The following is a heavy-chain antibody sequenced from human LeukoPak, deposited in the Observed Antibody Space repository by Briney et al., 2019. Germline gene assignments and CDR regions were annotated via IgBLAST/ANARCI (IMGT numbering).Heavy chain of an antibody. CDR3: ARDGITGTHPRNFDY. CDR1: GGSVSSGSYY. D-gene: IGHD1-7*01. J-gene: IGHJ4*02. CDR2: IYYSGST. Sequence: PSETLSLTCTVSGGSVSSGSYYWSWIRQPPGKGLEWIGYIYYSGSTNYNPSLKSRVTISVDTSKNQFSLKLSSVTAADTAVYYCARDGITGTHPRNFDYWGQGTLVTVSS. V-gene: IGHV4-61*01.